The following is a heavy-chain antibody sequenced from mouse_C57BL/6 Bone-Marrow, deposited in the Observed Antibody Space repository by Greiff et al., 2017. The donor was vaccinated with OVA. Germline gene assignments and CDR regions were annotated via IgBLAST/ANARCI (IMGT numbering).Heavy chain of an antibody. CDR1: GFTFSSYG. D-gene: IGHD5-1-1*01. CDR2: ISSGGSYT. J-gene: IGHJ4*01. Sequence: DVKLVESGGDLVKPGGSLKLSCAASGFTFSSYGMSWVRQTPDKRLEWVATISSGGSYTYYPDSVKGRFTISRDNAKNTLYLQMSSLKSEDTAMYYCAKYPYYAMDYWGQGTSVTVSS. V-gene: IGHV5-6*02. CDR3: AKYPYYAMDY.